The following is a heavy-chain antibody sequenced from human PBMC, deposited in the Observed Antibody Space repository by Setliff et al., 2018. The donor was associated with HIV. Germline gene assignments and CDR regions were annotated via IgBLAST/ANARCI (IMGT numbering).Heavy chain of an antibody. CDR2: IYYSGIT. CDR3: ASYRKAERWLQLGGNFDY. Sequence: SETLSLTCTVSGDSISSTTYHWGWVRQPPGKGLEWIGSIYYSGITYYNPSLKSRLTISLDTSKNRFSLKVTSVTAADTAVYYCASYRKAERWLQLGGNFDYWGQGTLVTVSS. J-gene: IGHJ4*02. V-gene: IGHV4-39*02. D-gene: IGHD5-12*01. CDR1: GDSISSTTYH.